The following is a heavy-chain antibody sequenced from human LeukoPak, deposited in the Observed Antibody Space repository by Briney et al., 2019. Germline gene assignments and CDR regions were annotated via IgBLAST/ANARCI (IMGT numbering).Heavy chain of an antibody. Sequence: AASVRLSCAASGFTFSSYGMHWVRQAPGKGLEWVAVISYDGSNKYYADSVKGRFTISRDNSKNTLYLQMNSLRGDDTAVYHCAKAPSPGYCSSTSCYYDYWGQGTLVTVSS. CDR2: ISYDGSNK. V-gene: IGHV3-30*18. CDR1: GFTFSSYG. CDR3: AKAPSPGYCSSTSCYYDY. D-gene: IGHD2-2*01. J-gene: IGHJ4*02.